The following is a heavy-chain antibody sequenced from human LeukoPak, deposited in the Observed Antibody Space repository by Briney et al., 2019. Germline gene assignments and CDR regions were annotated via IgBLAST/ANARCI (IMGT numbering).Heavy chain of an antibody. Sequence: GGSLRLSCAASGFTFSSYSMNWVRQAPGKGLEWVSSISNSSSYIYYVDTVKGRFTISRDNAKNSLYLQMNSLRAEDTAVYYCARDRTPRAVSCSVEDYWGQGTLVSVSS. CDR2: ISNSSSYI. CDR1: GFTFSSYS. J-gene: IGHJ4*02. CDR3: ARDRTPRAVSCSVEDY. D-gene: IGHD3-10*02. V-gene: IGHV3-21*01.